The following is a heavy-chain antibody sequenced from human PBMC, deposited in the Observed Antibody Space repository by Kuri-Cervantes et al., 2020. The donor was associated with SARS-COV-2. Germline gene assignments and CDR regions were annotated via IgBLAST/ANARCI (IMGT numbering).Heavy chain of an antibody. J-gene: IGHJ4*02. CDR3: ARVPVGGYLKSYFDY. CDR1: GFTLSSHT. Sequence: LSLTCAASGFTLSSHTMNWVRQAPGKGLEWVSSISSSSSYIFYADSVKGRFTISRDNAKNSLYLQMNSLRAEDTAVYYCARVPVGGYLKSYFDYWGQGTLVTVSS. CDR2: ISSSSSYI. V-gene: IGHV3-21*01. D-gene: IGHD6-19*01.